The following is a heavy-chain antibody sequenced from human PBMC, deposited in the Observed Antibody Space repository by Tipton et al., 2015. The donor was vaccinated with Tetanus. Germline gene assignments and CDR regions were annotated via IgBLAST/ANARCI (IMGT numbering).Heavy chain of an antibody. J-gene: IGHJ4*02. Sequence: VQLVQSGGGLVKPGGSLRLSCEVSGFIFSSYTMNWVRQAPGKGLEWVASISSTSSYIYYADSLKGRFTISRDNAKNSLYLQMNSLRAEDTAVYYCASGSALDYWGQGSLVTVSS. D-gene: IGHD6-25*01. CDR3: ASGSALDY. CDR2: ISSTSSYI. CDR1: GFIFSSYT. V-gene: IGHV3-21*01.